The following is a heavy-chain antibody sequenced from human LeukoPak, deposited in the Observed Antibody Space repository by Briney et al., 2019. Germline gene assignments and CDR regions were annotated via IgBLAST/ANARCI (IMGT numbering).Heavy chain of an antibody. CDR3: ATENNYYDSSGYPWDY. V-gene: IGHV1-24*01. CDR2: FDPEDSET. CDR1: GYTLTELS. Sequence: ASVKVSCKVSGYTLTELSMHWVRQAPGKGLEWMGGFDPEDSETIYSQNIQGRVTITEDTSTDTAYMEPTNLKSEDTDVYYCATENNYYDSSGYPWDYWGQGTLVTVSS. D-gene: IGHD3-22*01. J-gene: IGHJ4*02.